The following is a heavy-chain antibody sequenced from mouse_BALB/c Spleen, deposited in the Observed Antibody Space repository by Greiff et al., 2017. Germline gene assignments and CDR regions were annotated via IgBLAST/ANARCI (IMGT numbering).Heavy chain of an antibody. D-gene: IGHD2-1*01. CDR2: IWSDGNT. J-gene: IGHJ4*01. CDR3: DRCGNAGAFDY. CDR1: GFSLTSYG. V-gene: IGHV2-6-2*01. Sequence: QVQLKESGPDLVAPSQSLSITCTVSGFSLTSYGVHWVRQPPGKVLEWLVVIWSDGNTTNISALKSRLSISNDNTKSQVFLKMNSLQTDDTAMNYSDRCGNAGAFDYWGQGTSVTVSS.